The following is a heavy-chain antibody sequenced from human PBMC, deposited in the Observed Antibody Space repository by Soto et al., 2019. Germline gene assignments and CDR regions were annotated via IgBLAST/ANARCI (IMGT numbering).Heavy chain of an antibody. CDR1: GFTFSSYA. Sequence: GGSLRLSCAASGFTFSSYAMHWVRQAPGKGLEWVEVISYDGSNKYYADSVKGRFTISRDNTKNTLYLQMNSLRAEDTAVYYCARDYYDSSGYYFGIDYWGQGTLATVSS. J-gene: IGHJ4*02. V-gene: IGHV3-30-3*01. D-gene: IGHD3-22*01. CDR2: ISYDGSNK. CDR3: ARDYYDSSGYYFGIDY.